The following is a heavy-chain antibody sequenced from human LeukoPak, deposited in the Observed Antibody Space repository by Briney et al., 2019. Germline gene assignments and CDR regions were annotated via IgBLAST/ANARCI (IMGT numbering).Heavy chain of an antibody. V-gene: IGHV1-69*04. CDR1: GDTFSRNG. J-gene: IGHJ4*02. D-gene: IGHD3-3*01. CDR2: IIPILGTA. Sequence: ASVKVSCKASGDTFSRNGMSWVRQAPGQGPEWMGRIIPILGTAEYAEKFQGRVTITADKTTTTAYMELSSLKSEDTALYYCARGKGFVGHFGYWGQGTLVTVSS. CDR3: ARGKGFVGHFGY.